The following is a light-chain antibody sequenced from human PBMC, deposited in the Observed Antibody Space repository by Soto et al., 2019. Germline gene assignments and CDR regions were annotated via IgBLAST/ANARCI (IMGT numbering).Light chain of an antibody. CDR2: DVR. J-gene: IGLJ2*01. V-gene: IGLV2-14*03. Sequence: QSALTQPASVSGSPGQSITISCAGTMRDVGAYNLVSWYQQHPGRVPQLIIYDVRNRPSGISFRFSGSKSGNTASLTISGLQAEDEADYYCSSFTSKSTLIFGGGTQLTVL. CDR3: SSFTSKSTLI. CDR1: MRDVGAYNL.